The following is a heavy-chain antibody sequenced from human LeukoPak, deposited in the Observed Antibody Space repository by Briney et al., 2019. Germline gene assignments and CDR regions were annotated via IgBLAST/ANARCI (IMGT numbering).Heavy chain of an antibody. CDR1: GGSFSGYY. V-gene: IGHV4-34*01. Sequence: SETLSLTCTVYGGSFSGYYWSWIRQPPGKGLEWIGEINHSGSTNYNPSLKSRVTISVDTSKNQFSLKLGSVTAADTAVYYCATSIYADAFDIWGQGTMVTVSS. J-gene: IGHJ3*02. D-gene: IGHD3-16*02. CDR2: INHSGST. CDR3: ATSIYADAFDI.